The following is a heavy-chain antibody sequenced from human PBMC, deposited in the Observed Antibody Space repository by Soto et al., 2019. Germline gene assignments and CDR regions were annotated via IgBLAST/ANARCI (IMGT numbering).Heavy chain of an antibody. Sequence: ASVKVSCKASGYTFTSYTMHWVRQAPGQRLEWMGWINAGNGNTKYSQKLQGRVTITRDTSASTVFIELSSLTSEDTALYYCARGQGNSGFDRLDDWGLGTPVT. CDR2: INAGNGNT. CDR1: GYTFTSYT. J-gene: IGHJ4*01. D-gene: IGHD5-12*01. V-gene: IGHV1-3*01. CDR3: ARGQGNSGFDRLDD.